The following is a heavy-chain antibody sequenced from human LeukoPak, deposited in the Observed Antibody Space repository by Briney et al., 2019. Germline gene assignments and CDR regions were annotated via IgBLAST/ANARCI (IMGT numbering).Heavy chain of an antibody. CDR1: GFTFSAYS. CDR2: ISSSSSYI. J-gene: IGHJ4*02. Sequence: GGSLRLSCAASGFTFSAYSMNWVRQAPGKGLEWVSSISSSSSYIYYADSVKGRFTISRDNAKNSLYLQMNSLRAEDTAVYYCAMEGYSGNYPAYWGQGTLVTVSS. V-gene: IGHV3-21*01. D-gene: IGHD1-26*01. CDR3: AMEGYSGNYPAY.